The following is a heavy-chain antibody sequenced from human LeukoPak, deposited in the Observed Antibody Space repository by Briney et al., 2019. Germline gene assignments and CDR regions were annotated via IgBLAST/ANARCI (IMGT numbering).Heavy chain of an antibody. Sequence: PSETLSLTCAVYGGSFSGYHWSWIRQPPGKGLEWIGEINHSGSTNYNPSLKSRVTISVDTSKNQFSLKLSSVTAADTAVYYCARVPYYDILTVVLRGGYFDYWGQGTLVTVSS. CDR1: GGSFSGYH. CDR3: ARVPYYDILTVVLRGGYFDY. V-gene: IGHV4-34*01. D-gene: IGHD3-9*01. CDR2: INHSGST. J-gene: IGHJ4*02.